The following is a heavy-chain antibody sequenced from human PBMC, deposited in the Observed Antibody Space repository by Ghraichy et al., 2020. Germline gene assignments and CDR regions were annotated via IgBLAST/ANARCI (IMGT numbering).Heavy chain of an antibody. Sequence: GESLNISCAASGFTFSSYGMHWVRQAPGKGLEWVAVISYDGSNRYYADSVKGRFTISRDNSKNTLYLQMNSLRAEDTAVYYCAKDPRNQLLGGVYYYYMDVWGKGTTVTVSS. D-gene: IGHD2-2*01. CDR1: GFTFSSYG. CDR2: ISYDGSNR. J-gene: IGHJ6*03. CDR3: AKDPRNQLLGGVYYYYMDV. V-gene: IGHV3-30*18.